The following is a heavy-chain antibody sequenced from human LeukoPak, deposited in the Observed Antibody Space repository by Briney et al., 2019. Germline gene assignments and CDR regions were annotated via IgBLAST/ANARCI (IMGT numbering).Heavy chain of an antibody. CDR3: ARVRASEFQLLRYYYYMDV. Sequence: SETLSLTCTVSGGSISGYYWSWIRQPPGKGLEWIGYIYYSGSTNYNPSLKSRVTISVDTSKNQFSLKLSSVTAADTAVYYCARVRASEFQLLRYYYYMDVWGKGTTVTVSS. J-gene: IGHJ6*03. D-gene: IGHD2-2*01. CDR2: IYYSGST. V-gene: IGHV4-59*01. CDR1: GGSISGYY.